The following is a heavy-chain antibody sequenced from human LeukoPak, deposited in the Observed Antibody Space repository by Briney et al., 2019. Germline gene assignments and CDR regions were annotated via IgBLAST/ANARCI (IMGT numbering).Heavy chain of an antibody. Sequence: ASVKVSCRASGYTFTSYGISWVRQAPGQGLEWMGWINPNSGGTNYAQKFQGRVTMTRDTSISTAYMELSRLRSDDTAVYYCASQWLRWAFDYWGQGTLVTVSS. CDR1: GYTFTSYG. CDR2: INPNSGGT. D-gene: IGHD5-12*01. V-gene: IGHV1-2*02. J-gene: IGHJ4*02. CDR3: ASQWLRWAFDY.